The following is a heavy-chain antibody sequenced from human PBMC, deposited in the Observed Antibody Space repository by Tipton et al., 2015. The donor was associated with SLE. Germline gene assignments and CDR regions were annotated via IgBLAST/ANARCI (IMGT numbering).Heavy chain of an antibody. J-gene: IGHJ4*02. CDR1: GFTFSSYA. CDR2: IRYDGSNK. CDR3: AGESGGARGFDY. V-gene: IGHV3-30*02. D-gene: IGHD3-16*01. Sequence: GSLRLSCAASGFTFSSYAMSWVRQAPGKGLEWVAFIRYDGSNKYYADSVKGRFTISRDNSKNTLYLQMNSLRAEDTAVYYCAGESGGARGFDYWGQGTLVTVSS.